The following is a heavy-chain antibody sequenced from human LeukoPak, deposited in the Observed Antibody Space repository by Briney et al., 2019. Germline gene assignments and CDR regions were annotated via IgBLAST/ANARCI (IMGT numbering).Heavy chain of an antibody. CDR3: ARAGIAAAGTLFDY. Sequence: SETLSLTCAVYGGSFSGYYWSWIRQHPGKGLEWIGYIYYSGSTYYNPSLKSRVTISVDTSKNQFSLKLSSVTAADTAVYYCARAGIAAAGTLFDYWGQGTLVTVSS. V-gene: IGHV4-31*11. CDR2: IYYSGST. CDR1: GGSFSGYY. J-gene: IGHJ4*02. D-gene: IGHD6-13*01.